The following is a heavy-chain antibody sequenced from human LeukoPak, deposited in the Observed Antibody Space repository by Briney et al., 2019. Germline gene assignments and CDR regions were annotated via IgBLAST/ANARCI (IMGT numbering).Heavy chain of an antibody. CDR1: GFTFDDYA. CDR3: AKGRGYYFDY. V-gene: IGHV3-9*01. CDR2: ISWNSGSI. Sequence: GGSLRLSCAASGFTFDDYAMHWVRQAPGKGLEWVSGISWNSGSIGYADSVKGRFTISRDNAKNSLYLQMNSLRAEDTALYYCAKGRGYYFDYWGQGTLVTVSS. J-gene: IGHJ4*02.